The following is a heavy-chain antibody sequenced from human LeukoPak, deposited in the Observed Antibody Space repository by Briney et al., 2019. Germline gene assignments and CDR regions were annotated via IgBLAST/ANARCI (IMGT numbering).Heavy chain of an antibody. V-gene: IGHV4-39*01. CDR1: GGSISSSSYY. D-gene: IGHD3-3*01. Sequence: SETLSLTCTVSGGSISSSSYYWGWIRQPPGKGLEWIGSIYYSGSTYYNPSLKSRVTISVDTSKNQFSLKLSSVTAADTAVYYCASRITIFGVSRAFDIWGQGTMVTVSS. J-gene: IGHJ3*02. CDR3: ASRITIFGVSRAFDI. CDR2: IYYSGST.